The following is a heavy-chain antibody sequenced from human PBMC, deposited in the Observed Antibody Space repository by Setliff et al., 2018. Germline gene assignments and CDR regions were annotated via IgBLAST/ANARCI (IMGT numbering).Heavy chain of an antibody. J-gene: IGHJ5*02. D-gene: IGHD1-1*01. Sequence: SETLSLTCTVSGGSISSSSYYWGWIRQPPGKGLEWIGEINHSGSTNYNPSLKSRVTISVDTSKNQFSLKLSSVTAADTAVYYCARGGGNEAWFDPWGQGTLVTVSS. CDR3: ARGGGNEAWFDP. V-gene: IGHV4-61*05. CDR2: INHSGST. CDR1: GGSISSSSYY.